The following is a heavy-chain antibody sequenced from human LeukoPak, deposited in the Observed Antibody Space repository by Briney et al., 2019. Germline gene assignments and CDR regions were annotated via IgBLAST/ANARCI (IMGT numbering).Heavy chain of an antibody. CDR2: VSSNGGTT. CDR1: GFTFSSHA. J-gene: IGHJ6*02. Sequence: PGGSLRLSCVASGFTFSSHAMHWVRQAPGKGLEYVSVVSSNGGTTYYASSVKGRFTTSRDNSKNTLYLQMGSLRPEDMSVYYCARASVTSWKYGMDVWGQGTTVTVSS. V-gene: IGHV3-64*01. D-gene: IGHD4-17*01. CDR3: ARASVTSWKYGMDV.